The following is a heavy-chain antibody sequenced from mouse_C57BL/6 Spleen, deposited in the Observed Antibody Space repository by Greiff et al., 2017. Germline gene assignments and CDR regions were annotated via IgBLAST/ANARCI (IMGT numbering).Heavy chain of an antibody. D-gene: IGHD1-1*01. Sequence: VQLKESGPELVKPGASVKIPCKASGYTFTDYNMDWVKQSHGKSLEWIGDINPNNGGTIYNQKFKGKATLTVDKSSSTAYMELRSLTSEDTAVYYCARGRIDGSSYWFAYWGQGTLVTVSA. J-gene: IGHJ3*01. CDR2: INPNNGGT. CDR1: GYTFTDYN. V-gene: IGHV1-18*01. CDR3: ARGRIDGSSYWFAY.